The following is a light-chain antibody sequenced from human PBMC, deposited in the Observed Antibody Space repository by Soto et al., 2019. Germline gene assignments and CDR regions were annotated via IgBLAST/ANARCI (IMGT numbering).Light chain of an antibody. V-gene: IGKV3-11*01. CDR1: QSVSSD. CDR2: DAS. Sequence: EIVLTQSPATLSLSPGERATLSCRASQSVSSDLAWYQQKPGQAPRLLISDASNRATGIPARFSGSGSGTDVTLTISSLEPEDFAVYYCQQRSNWPRTFGQGTKVEIK. CDR3: QQRSNWPRT. J-gene: IGKJ1*01.